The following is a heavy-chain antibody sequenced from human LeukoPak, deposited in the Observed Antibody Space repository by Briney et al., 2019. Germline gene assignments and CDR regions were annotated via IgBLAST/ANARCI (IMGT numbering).Heavy chain of an antibody. CDR3: AKDINYCSSTSCYSSHAFGAFDI. V-gene: IGHV3-23*01. Sequence: GGSLRLSCVVSGFTFTTYAMAWVRQAPGKGLEWVSGVRDNTYYADSVRGRFTISRDSSKNTLWLQMNSLRAEDTAVYYCAKDINYCSSTSCYSSHAFGAFDIWGQGTMVTVSS. CDR2: VRDNT. CDR1: GFTFTTYA. D-gene: IGHD2-2*01. J-gene: IGHJ3*02.